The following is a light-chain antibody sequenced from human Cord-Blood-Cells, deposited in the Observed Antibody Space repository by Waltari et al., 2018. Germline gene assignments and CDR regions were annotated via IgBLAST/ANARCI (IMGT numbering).Light chain of an antibody. CDR1: SSDVGSYNL. CDR3: CSYAGSSTWV. Sequence: QSALTQPASVSGSPGQSITISCTGTSSDVGSYNLVSLYQQHPGKAPQLMIYEGSKRPSGVSNRFSGSKSGNTASLTISGLQAEDEADYYCCSYAGSSTWVFGGGTKLTVL. J-gene: IGLJ3*02. CDR2: EGS. V-gene: IGLV2-23*01.